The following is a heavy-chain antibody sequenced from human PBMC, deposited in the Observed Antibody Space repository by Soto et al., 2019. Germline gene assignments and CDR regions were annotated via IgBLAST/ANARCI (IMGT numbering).Heavy chain of an antibody. CDR1: GGSISSGGYY. CDR3: ARARITMIVVVIMGDAFDI. D-gene: IGHD3-22*01. V-gene: IGHV4-31*03. CDR2: IYYSGST. J-gene: IGHJ3*02. Sequence: QVQLQESGPGLVKPSQTLSLTCTVSGGSISSGGYYWSWIRQHPGKGLEWIGYIYYSGSTYYNPSLKSRVTLSVDTSKNQFSLKLSSVTAADTAVYYCARARITMIVVVIMGDAFDIWGQGTMVTVSS.